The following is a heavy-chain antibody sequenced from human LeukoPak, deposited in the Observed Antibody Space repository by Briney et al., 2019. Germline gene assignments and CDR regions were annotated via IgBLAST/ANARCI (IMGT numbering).Heavy chain of an antibody. D-gene: IGHD5-12*01. CDR1: GFTFSSYA. V-gene: IGHV3-23*01. CDR2: ISGSGGST. J-gene: IGHJ6*02. Sequence: QTGGSLRLSCAASGFTFSSYAMSWVRQAPGKGLEWVSAISGSGGSTYYADSVKGRFTISRDNSKNTLYLQMNSLRAEDTAVYYCARAPIAATIQLLGLCYYCGMDVWGQGATVTVSS. CDR3: ARAPIAATIQLLGLCYYCGMDV.